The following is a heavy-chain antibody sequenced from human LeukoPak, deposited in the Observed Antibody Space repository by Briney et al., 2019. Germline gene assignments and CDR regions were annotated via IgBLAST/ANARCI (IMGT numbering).Heavy chain of an antibody. CDR2: IKPDGSET. V-gene: IGHV3-7*01. Sequence: PGGSLRLSCAASGFDLSKNWMSWVRPAPGKGLEWVAKIKPDGSETSYVDSVEGRFTISRDNAKNSLFLQMNSLRAEDTALYYCATFSSGFYPKEPFDIWGRGTMVSVSS. J-gene: IGHJ3*02. CDR3: ATFSSGFYPKEPFDI. CDR1: GFDLSKNW. D-gene: IGHD3-22*01.